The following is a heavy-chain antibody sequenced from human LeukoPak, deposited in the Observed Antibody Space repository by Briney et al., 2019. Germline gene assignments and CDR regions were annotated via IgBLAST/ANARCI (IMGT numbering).Heavy chain of an antibody. Sequence: SETLSLTCAVYGGSFSGYYWSWIRQPPGKGLEWIGYIYYSGSTNYNPSLKSRVTISIDTSKNQFSLNLSSVTAADTAVYYCARGASGYSYGWGQGTLVTVSS. CDR1: GGSFSGYY. CDR3: ARGASGYSYG. D-gene: IGHD5-18*01. V-gene: IGHV4-59*01. CDR2: IYYSGST. J-gene: IGHJ4*02.